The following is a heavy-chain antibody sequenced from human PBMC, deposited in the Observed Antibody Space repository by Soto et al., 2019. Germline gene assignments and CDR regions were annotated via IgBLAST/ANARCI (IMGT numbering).Heavy chain of an antibody. D-gene: IGHD3-3*01. CDR3: AAELKEGYDFWSGYSALNYGMDV. Sequence: ASVKVSCKASGFTFTSSAVQWVRQARGQRLEWIGWIVVGSGNTNYAQKFQERVTITRDMSTSTAYMELSSLRSEDTAVYYCAAELKEGYDFWSGYSALNYGMDVWGQGTTVTVSS. CDR2: IVVGSGNT. CDR1: GFTFTSSA. J-gene: IGHJ6*02. V-gene: IGHV1-58*01.